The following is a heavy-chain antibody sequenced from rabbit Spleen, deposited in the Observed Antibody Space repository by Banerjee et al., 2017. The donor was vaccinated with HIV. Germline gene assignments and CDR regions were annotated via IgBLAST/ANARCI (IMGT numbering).Heavy chain of an antibody. J-gene: IGHJ4*01. CDR3: ARDLVTVIGWNFGW. Sequence: QSLEESGGDLVKPGASLTLTCKASGFDFSSSYYMCWVRQAPGKGLELIACIDTSSVNTADATWAKGRFTISTTSSTTVTLQMTSLTAADTATYFCARDLVTVIGWNFGWWGQGTLVTVS. D-gene: IGHD1-1*01. V-gene: IGHV1S40*01. CDR2: IDTSSVNT. CDR1: GFDFSSSYY.